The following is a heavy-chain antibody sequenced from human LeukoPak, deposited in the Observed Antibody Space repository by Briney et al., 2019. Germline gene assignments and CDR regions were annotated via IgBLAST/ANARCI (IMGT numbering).Heavy chain of an antibody. V-gene: IGHV1-2*02. CDR3: ARGRILGTAMVGY. Sequence: ASVKVSCKASGYTFTGYYMHWVRQAPGQGLEWMGWINPNSGGTNYAQKFQGRVTMTRDTSISTAYMELSGLRPDDTAVYYCARGRILGTAMVGYWGQGTLVTVSS. CDR2: INPNSGGT. J-gene: IGHJ4*02. CDR1: GYTFTGYY. D-gene: IGHD5-18*01.